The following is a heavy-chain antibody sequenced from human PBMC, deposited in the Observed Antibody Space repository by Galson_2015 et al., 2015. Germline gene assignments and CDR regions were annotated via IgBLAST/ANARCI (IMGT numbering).Heavy chain of an antibody. J-gene: IGHJ4*02. CDR3: VRVRTGTSCYDF. CDR1: GGSISSSDSH. CDR2: IYHSGGT. V-gene: IGHV4-30-4*01. Sequence: LSLTCTVSGGSISSSDSHWSWIRQPPEKGLDWIGYIYHSGGTSYNPSLKSRVTMSIDTSKNQFSLKLTSVTAAGTAVYYCVRVRTGTSCYDFWGQGTLVTVSS. D-gene: IGHD2-2*01.